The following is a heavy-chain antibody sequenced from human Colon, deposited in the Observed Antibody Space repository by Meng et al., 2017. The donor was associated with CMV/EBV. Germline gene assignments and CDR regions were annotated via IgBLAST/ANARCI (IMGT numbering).Heavy chain of an antibody. V-gene: IGHV3-72*01. J-gene: IGHJ6*02. CDR2: ITNKPNIYAT. CDR3: TSGSGSYYGMDV. Sequence: LSLTCVASGFIFSDRYMEWVRQAPGKGLEWVGRITNKPNIYATQYAASVKGRFTISRDDSRNSLYLQMSRLRIEDSAVYFCTSGSGSYYGMDVWGRGTTVTVSS. D-gene: IGHD3-10*01. CDR1: GFIFSDRY.